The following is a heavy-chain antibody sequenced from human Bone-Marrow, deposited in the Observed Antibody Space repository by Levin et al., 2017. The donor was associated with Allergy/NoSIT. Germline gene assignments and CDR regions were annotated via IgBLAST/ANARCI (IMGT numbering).Heavy chain of an antibody. CDR1: GFTFSAHA. J-gene: IGHJ6*02. CDR3: ARDLMRGMDV. Sequence: GGSLRLSCAASGFTFSAHAMHWVRQAPGKGLECVTLISYDGSNTYYADSVKGRFTISRDNSKNTLYLQMNSLRDEDTAVYYCARDLMRGMDVWGQGTAVTVSS. CDR2: ISYDGSNT. D-gene: IGHD3-16*01. V-gene: IGHV3-30*03.